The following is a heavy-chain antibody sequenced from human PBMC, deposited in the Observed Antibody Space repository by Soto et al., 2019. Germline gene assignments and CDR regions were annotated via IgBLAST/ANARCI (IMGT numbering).Heavy chain of an antibody. CDR3: AKGRQVVVITNFDY. J-gene: IGHJ4*02. V-gene: IGHV3-9*01. CDR2: ISWNSGSI. D-gene: IGHD3-22*01. CDR1: GFTFDDYA. Sequence: EVQLVESGGGLVQPGRSLRLSCAASGFTFDDYAMHWVRQAPGKGLEWVSGISWNSGSIGYADSVKGRFTISRDNAKNSLYLQMNSLRAEDTALYYCAKGRQVVVITNFDYWGQGTLVTVSS.